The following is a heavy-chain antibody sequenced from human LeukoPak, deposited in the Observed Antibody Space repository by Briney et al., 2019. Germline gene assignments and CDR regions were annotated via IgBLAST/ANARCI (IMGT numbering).Heavy chain of an antibody. CDR2: ISGSGGRT. CDR1: GFTFSNYA. D-gene: IGHD4-23*01. CDR3: AKDETTVVTNVDY. V-gene: IGHV3-23*01. Sequence: SGGSLRLSCAASGFTFSNYAMIWVRQAPGKGLEWVSGISGSGGRTHYADSVKGRFTLSRDNSKNTLYLHMNSLRAEDTAVYYCAKDETTVVTNVDYWGQGTLVTVSS. J-gene: IGHJ4*02.